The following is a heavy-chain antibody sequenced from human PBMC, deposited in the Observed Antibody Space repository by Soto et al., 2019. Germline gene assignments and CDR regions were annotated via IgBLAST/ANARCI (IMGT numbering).Heavy chain of an antibody. CDR1: GFTFSSYW. CDR2: IKQDGSEK. CDR3: ARVSAAAGPGAFDI. D-gene: IGHD6-13*01. Sequence: VGSLRLSCAASGFTFSSYWMSWVRQAPGKGLEWVANIKQDGSEKYYVDSVKGRFTISRDSAKNSLYLQMNSLRAEDTAVYYCARVSAAAGPGAFDIWGQGTMVTVSS. J-gene: IGHJ3*02. V-gene: IGHV3-7*05.